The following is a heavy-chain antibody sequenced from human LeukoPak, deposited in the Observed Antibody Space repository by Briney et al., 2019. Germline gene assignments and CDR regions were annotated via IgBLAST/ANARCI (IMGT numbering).Heavy chain of an antibody. D-gene: IGHD5-24*01. CDR1: GFTFSSYW. CDR3: AKAREGWLQPRAAFDY. V-gene: IGHV3-74*01. J-gene: IGHJ4*02. Sequence: GGSLRLSCAASGFTFSSYWMHWVRQAPGKGLVWVSRIHSDGSSTSYADSVKGRFTISRDNAKNTLYLQMNSLRAEDTAVYYCAKAREGWLQPRAAFDYWGQGTLVTVSS. CDR2: IHSDGSST.